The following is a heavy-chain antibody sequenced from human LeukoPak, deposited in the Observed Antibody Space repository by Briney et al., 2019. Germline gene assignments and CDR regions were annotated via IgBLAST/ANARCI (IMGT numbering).Heavy chain of an antibody. D-gene: IGHD6-6*01. V-gene: IGHV3-33*01. CDR3: ARYLAAGRLDF. Sequence: PGGSLRLSCAASGYTFTNHGMHWVRQAPGKGLEWVANIWFDGSQGNYADTVKGRFTIFRDISKSTLYLQMNSLRAEDTAVYYCARYLAAGRLDFRGQGTLVTVSS. CDR2: IWFDGSQG. CDR1: GYTFTNHG. J-gene: IGHJ4*02.